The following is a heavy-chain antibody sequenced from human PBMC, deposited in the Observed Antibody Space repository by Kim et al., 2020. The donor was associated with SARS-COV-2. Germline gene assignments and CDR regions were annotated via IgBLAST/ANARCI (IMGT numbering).Heavy chain of an antibody. D-gene: IGHD3-22*01. CDR2: IRSKAYGGTT. Sequence: GGSLRLSCTASGFTFGDYAMSWFRQAPGKGLEWVGFIRSKAYGGTTEYAASVKGRFTISRDDSKSIAYLQMNSLKTEDTAVYYCTREAPLYDSSGLPSVLQTPTYYYYGMDVWGQGTTVTVSS. CDR3: TREAPLYDSSGLPSVLQTPTYYYYGMDV. V-gene: IGHV3-49*03. CDR1: GFTFGDYA. J-gene: IGHJ6*02.